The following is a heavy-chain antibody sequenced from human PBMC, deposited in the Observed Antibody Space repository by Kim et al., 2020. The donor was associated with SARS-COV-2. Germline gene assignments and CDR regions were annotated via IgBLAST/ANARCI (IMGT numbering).Heavy chain of an antibody. CDR1: GFTFSSYS. Sequence: GGSLRLSCAASGFTFSSYSMNWVRQAPGKGLEWVSSISSSSSYIYYADSVKGRFTISRDNAKNSLYLQMNSLRAEDTAVYYCARDHGDYYYYYMDVWGKGTTVTVSS. CDR2: ISSSSSYI. V-gene: IGHV3-21*01. J-gene: IGHJ6*03. D-gene: IGHD3-3*01. CDR3: ARDHGDYYYYYMDV.